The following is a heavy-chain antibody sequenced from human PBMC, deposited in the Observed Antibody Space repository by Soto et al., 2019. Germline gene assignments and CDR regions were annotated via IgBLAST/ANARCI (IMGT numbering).Heavy chain of an antibody. V-gene: IGHV3-11*06. D-gene: IGHD4-4*01. Sequence: PVGSLRLSCTASGFIFSHYYMSWIRQAPGKGLEWVSYINPTSSHTNYADSVKGRFTISRDNARNSLYLQMNSLKAEDTAMYYCARLPYSAYNRHFDYWGQGTLVTVSS. CDR1: GFIFSHYY. J-gene: IGHJ4*02. CDR2: INPTSSHT. CDR3: ARLPYSAYNRHFDY.